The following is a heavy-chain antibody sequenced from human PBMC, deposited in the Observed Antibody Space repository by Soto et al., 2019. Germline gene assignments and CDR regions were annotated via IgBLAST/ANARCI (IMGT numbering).Heavy chain of an antibody. D-gene: IGHD2-8*01. V-gene: IGHV3-48*03. J-gene: IGHJ2*01. CDR1: GFTFSSYE. Sequence: WGSLRLSCAASGFTFSSYEMNWVRQAPGKGLEWVSYISSSGSTIYYADSLKGRFTISRDNAKNTLYLQMNSLRAEDTAVYYCAGNGVSTYWYFDVWGRGTLVTVSS. CDR3: AGNGVSTYWYFDV. CDR2: ISSSGSTI.